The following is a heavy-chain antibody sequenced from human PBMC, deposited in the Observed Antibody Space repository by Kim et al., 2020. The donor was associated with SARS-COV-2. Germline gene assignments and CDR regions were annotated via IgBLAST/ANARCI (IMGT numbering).Heavy chain of an antibody. D-gene: IGHD5-12*01. J-gene: IGHJ6*03. V-gene: IGHV1-8*01. CDR3: ARGSIVATSFNYYYYMDV. Sequence: ASVKVSCKASGYTFTSYDINWVRQATGQGLEWMGWMNPNSGNTGDAQKFQGRVTMTRNTSISTAYMELSSLRSEDTAVYYCARGSIVATSFNYYYYMDVWSKETTVTVSS. CDR2: MNPNSGNT. CDR1: GYTFTSYD.